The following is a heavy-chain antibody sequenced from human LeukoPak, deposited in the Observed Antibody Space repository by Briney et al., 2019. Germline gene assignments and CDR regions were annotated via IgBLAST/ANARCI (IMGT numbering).Heavy chain of an antibody. CDR3: VRDLRESDF. J-gene: IGHJ4*02. V-gene: IGHV3-74*01. CDR1: GFTFSSYW. Sequence: GGSLRLSCAASGFTFSSYWMHWVRLAPGKGLVWVSRINPDGSTTNYADSVQGRFTISRDNAKNMLYLQMNSLRAEDTAVYYCVRDLRESDFWGQGTLVTVSS. CDR2: INPDGSTT.